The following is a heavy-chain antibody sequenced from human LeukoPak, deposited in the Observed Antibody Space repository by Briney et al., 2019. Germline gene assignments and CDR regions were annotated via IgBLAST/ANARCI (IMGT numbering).Heavy chain of an antibody. CDR2: ISDTGTT. V-gene: IGHV4-59*08. D-gene: IGHD7-27*01. J-gene: IGHJ6*03. CDR3: TRTFTGAHYYYIPV. CDR1: GDSITPYY. Sequence: SETLSLTCTVSGDSITPYYWGWIRQSPGGSLEYIGFISDTGTTNYNPSLRGRVSISVDTSKSQFSLKLKSVTAADSAIYYCTRTFTGAHYYYIPVWGAGTTVTVSS.